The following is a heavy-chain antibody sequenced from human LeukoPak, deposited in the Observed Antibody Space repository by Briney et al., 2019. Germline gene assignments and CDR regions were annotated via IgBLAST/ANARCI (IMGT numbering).Heavy chain of an antibody. J-gene: IGHJ4*02. CDR2: ISSSGSTI. CDR1: GFTFSSYE. CDR3: ARSDYGGNSVEYYFDY. Sequence: GGSLRLSCAASGFTFSSYEMNWVRQAPGKGLEWVSYISSSGSTIYYADSVKGRFTISRDNAKNSLYLQMNSLRAEDTALYHCARSDYGGNSVEYYFDYWGQGTLVTVSS. D-gene: IGHD4-23*01. V-gene: IGHV3-48*03.